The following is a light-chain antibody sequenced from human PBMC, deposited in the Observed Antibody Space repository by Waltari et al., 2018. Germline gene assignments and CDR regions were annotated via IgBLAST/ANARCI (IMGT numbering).Light chain of an antibody. CDR3: NSYTRKTASVV. Sequence: QSALTQPASVSGSPGQSITISCFETSSDIGVYNYVSWYQQYPGKSPKLMIYDVSKRPSGVSDRFSGSESDNTASLTISGLRAEDEADYYCNSYTRKTASVVFGGGTKLTVL. CDR2: DVS. V-gene: IGLV2-14*01. CDR1: SSDIGVYNY. J-gene: IGLJ3*02.